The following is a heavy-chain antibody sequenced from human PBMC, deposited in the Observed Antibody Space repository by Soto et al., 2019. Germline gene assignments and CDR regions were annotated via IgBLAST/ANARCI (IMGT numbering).Heavy chain of an antibody. Sequence: QVQLVQSGAEVKKPGSSVKVSCKSSGGTFGSYAISWVRQAPGQGLEWMGGVIPIFGTPHYAQKFQGIVRINADIPLSTAYLELSSLKSADTAVYYCAKIRWTISLQEEDAIWGHGVLVTVSS. CDR1: GGTFGSYA. CDR3: AKIRWTISLQEEDAI. D-gene: IGHD2-15*01. CDR2: VIPIFGTP. J-gene: IGHJ4*01. V-gene: IGHV1-69*06.